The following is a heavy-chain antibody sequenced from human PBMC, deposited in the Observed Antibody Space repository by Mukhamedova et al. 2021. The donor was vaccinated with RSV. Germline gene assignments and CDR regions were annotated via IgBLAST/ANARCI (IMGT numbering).Heavy chain of an antibody. V-gene: IGHV3-23*01. J-gene: IGHJ4*02. D-gene: IGHD6-6*01. CDR3: ARATYSSSSGPYFDY. Sequence: VRQAPGKGLEWVSGISGSGGSTYYADSVKGRFTISRDNSKNTLYLQMNSLRAEDTAVYYCARATYSSSSGPYFDYWGRGTLVAVS. CDR2: ISGSGGST.